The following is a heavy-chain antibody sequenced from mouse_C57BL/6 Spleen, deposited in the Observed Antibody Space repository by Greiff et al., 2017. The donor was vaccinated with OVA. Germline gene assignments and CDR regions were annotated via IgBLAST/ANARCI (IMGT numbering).Heavy chain of an antibody. CDR3: ARRSITTVVAGDWYFDV. Sequence: VQLQQPGAELVRPGTSVKLSCKASGYTFTSYWMHWVKQRPGQGLEWIGVIDPSDSYTNYNQKFKGKATLTVATSSSTAYMQLSSLTSEDSAVYYCARRSITTVVAGDWYFDVWGTGTTVTVSS. CDR1: GYTFTSYW. J-gene: IGHJ1*03. CDR2: IDPSDSYT. V-gene: IGHV1-59*01. D-gene: IGHD1-1*01.